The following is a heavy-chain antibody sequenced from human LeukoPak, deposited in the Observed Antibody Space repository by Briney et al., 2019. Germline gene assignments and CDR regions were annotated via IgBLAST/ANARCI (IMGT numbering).Heavy chain of an antibody. D-gene: IGHD6-19*01. Sequence: GGSLRLSCAASRFTISSNYMSWVRQAPGKGLDWVSVISSGGSTYYSDSVKGRFTISRDNSKNTLYLQMNTLRAEDTAVYYCARGLYRSGWYFDYWGQGTLVTVSS. V-gene: IGHV3-66*01. CDR1: RFTISSNY. CDR3: ARGLYRSGWYFDY. CDR2: ISSGGST. J-gene: IGHJ4*02.